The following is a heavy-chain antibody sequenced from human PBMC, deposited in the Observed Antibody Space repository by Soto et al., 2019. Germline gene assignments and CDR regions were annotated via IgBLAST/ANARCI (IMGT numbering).Heavy chain of an antibody. V-gene: IGHV3-15*07. D-gene: IGHD3-10*01. CDR1: GLTFSSAW. CDR3: VWCGEGYHSCGLDV. Sequence: EVQLVESGGGLVKPGGSLRLSCVVSGLTFSSAWMNWVRQAPGKGLEWVGRIKSKGGGGTTDYAAPVKGRFTISRDDSKKPLFLQRDGRKTEDAAVYYCVWCGEGYHSCGLDVWGQGTTVIVSS. CDR2: IKSKGGGGTT. J-gene: IGHJ6*02.